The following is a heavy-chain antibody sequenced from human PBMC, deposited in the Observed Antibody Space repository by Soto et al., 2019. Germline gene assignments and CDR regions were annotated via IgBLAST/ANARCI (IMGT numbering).Heavy chain of an antibody. D-gene: IGHD5-18*01. J-gene: IGHJ5*02. CDR3: ARDGPTAGRFDP. V-gene: IGHV4-59*01. Sequence: TSATLSLTCTVSGGSISSYYWSWIRQPPGKGLVWFVYIYYSGSTNYNPSLKSRVTISVDTSKNQFSLKLSSVTAADTAVYYCARDGPTAGRFDPWGQGTLVTVSS. CDR1: GGSISSYY. CDR2: IYYSGST.